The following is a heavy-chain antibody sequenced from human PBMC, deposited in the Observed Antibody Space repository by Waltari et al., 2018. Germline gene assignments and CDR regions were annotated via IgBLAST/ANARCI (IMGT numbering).Heavy chain of an antibody. Sequence: QVQLQQWGAGLLKPSETLSLTCAVYGGSLRGYYSSWRRQPPGKGLEWIGEIEHSGTINYNPSLKSRVTISADTSKNQFSLRLTSVTAADTAVYYCARGGVSSGYYLGPDYWGQGTLVTVSS. V-gene: IGHV4-34*01. J-gene: IGHJ4*02. CDR1: GGSLRGYY. CDR3: ARGGVSSGYYLGPDY. D-gene: IGHD3-22*01. CDR2: IEHSGTI.